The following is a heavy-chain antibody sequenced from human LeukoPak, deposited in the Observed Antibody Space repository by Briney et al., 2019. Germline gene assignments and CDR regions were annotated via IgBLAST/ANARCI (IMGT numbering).Heavy chain of an antibody. D-gene: IGHD3-3*01. Sequence: GGSLRLSCAASGFTFSSYAMSWVRQAPGKGLEWVSALSGISRSTDYADSVKGRFTVSRENSKNTLYLQMNSLRAEDTAVYYCAKDQDYDFWSGYYGLYNWFDPWGQGTLVTVSS. J-gene: IGHJ5*02. V-gene: IGHV3-23*01. CDR2: LSGISRST. CDR3: AKDQDYDFWSGYYGLYNWFDP. CDR1: GFTFSSYA.